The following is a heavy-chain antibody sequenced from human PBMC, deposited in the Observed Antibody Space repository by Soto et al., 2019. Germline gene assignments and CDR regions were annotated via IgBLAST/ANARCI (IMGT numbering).Heavy chain of an antibody. CDR3: ATSPSSGPRGWFDP. Sequence: GGCLLLSWAASRLTFNNYGMNSVRQAPGKGLEWLSGITVSGSSTYYAESVKGRFTISRDNSKNTLYLEMNSLRAEDSALYYCATSPSSGPRGWFDPWGQGTLVTVSS. D-gene: IGHD3-10*01. CDR2: ITVSGSST. J-gene: IGHJ5*02. CDR1: RLTFNNYG. V-gene: IGHV3-23*01.